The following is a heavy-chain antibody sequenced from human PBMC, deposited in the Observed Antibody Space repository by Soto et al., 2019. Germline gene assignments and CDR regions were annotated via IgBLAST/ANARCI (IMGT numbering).Heavy chain of an antibody. CDR1: GFTFSLVR. CDR2: ISSGSSDT. CDR3: ARVAY. J-gene: IGHJ4*02. Sequence: EVQLVESGGGLVKPGESLRLSCEASGFTFSLVRMNWVRQVPGKGLEWVASISSGSSDTWYADSVKGRFIISRDNAQNSLFLQMNTLRPEDTAMYYCARVAYWGPGTQVTVSS. V-gene: IGHV3-21*02.